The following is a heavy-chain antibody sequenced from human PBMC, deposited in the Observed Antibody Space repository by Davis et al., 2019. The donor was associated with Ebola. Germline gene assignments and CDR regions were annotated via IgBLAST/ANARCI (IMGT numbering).Heavy chain of an antibody. CDR2: IRSKANSYAT. D-gene: IGHD4-11*01. Sequence: GGSLRLSCAASGLTFSGSAMHWVRQASGKGLEWVGRIRSKANSYATAYAASVKGRFTISRDDSKNTAYLQMNSLKTEDTAVYYCTSTTVGGDYWGQGTLVTVSS. V-gene: IGHV3-73*01. J-gene: IGHJ4*02. CDR1: GLTFSGSA. CDR3: TSTTVGGDY.